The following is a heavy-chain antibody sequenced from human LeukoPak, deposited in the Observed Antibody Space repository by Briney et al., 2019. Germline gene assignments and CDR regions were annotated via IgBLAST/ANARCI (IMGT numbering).Heavy chain of an antibody. V-gene: IGHV1-18*01. J-gene: IGHJ3*02. CDR1: GYTFTSYG. Sequence: ASVKVSCKASGYTFTSYGISWARQAPGQGLEWMGWISAYNGNTNYAQKLQGRVTMTTDTSTSTAYMELRSLRSDDTAVYYCARDIVLMVYPNAFDIWGQGTMVTVSS. CDR2: ISAYNGNT. CDR3: ARDIVLMVYPNAFDI. D-gene: IGHD2-8*01.